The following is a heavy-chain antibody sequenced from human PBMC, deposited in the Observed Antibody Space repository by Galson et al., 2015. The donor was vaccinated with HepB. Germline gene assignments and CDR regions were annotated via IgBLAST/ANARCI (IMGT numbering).Heavy chain of an antibody. D-gene: IGHD2-21*02. CDR3: TRVGGGVVNGDYRPYYFET. V-gene: IGHV3-53*01. J-gene: IGHJ4*02. Sequence: SLRLSCAVSGFAVSGNYMTWVRQAPGKGLEWVSVVYSGSAAITKNAESVKGRFTLSRDSAKNMLFLQMNNLRVDDTAVYYCTRVGGGVVNGDYRPYYFETWGQGAVVTVSS. CDR1: GFAVSGNY. CDR2: VYSGSAAIT.